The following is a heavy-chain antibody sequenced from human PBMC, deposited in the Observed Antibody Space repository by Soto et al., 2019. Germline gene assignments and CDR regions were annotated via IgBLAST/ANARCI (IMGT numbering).Heavy chain of an antibody. D-gene: IGHD4-4*01. Sequence: EVHLVESGGGLVQPGRSLRLSCAASGFTFEDFAMNWVRQAPGKGPEWVSRISWNGGRIDYADSVKGRFTISRDNAKNALYLQMNSLRREDTALYYCAKIASNYLYYFDSWGQGTLVTVSS. CDR1: GFTFEDFA. CDR2: ISWNGGRI. CDR3: AKIASNYLYYFDS. J-gene: IGHJ4*02. V-gene: IGHV3-9*01.